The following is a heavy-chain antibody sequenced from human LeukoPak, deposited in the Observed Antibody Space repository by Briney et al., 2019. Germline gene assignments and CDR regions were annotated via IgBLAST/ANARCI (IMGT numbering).Heavy chain of an antibody. CDR2: ISSSSSYI. J-gene: IGHJ5*02. D-gene: IGHD3-10*01. CDR3: ARDLHGSGSYYNGGNWFDP. V-gene: IGHV3-21*01. CDR1: GFTFSSYS. Sequence: GGSLRLSCAASGFTFSSYSMNWVRQAPGKGLEWVSSISSSSSYIYYADSVKGRFTISRDNAKNSLYLQMNSLRAEDTAVYYCARDLHGSGSYYNGGNWFDPWGQGTLVTVSS.